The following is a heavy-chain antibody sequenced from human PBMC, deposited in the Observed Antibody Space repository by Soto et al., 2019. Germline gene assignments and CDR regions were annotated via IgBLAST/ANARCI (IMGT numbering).Heavy chain of an antibody. CDR3: ATPVTSGYQALEV. D-gene: IGHD3-22*01. CDR1: GGSISRSTYY. V-gene: IGHV4-39*01. Sequence: QLQLQESGPGLVKPSETLSLTCTVSGGSISRSTYYWAWLRQPPGKGLEWIGSIYSSGSTYYHPSLKSRATISVDTSRNQFFLRLSSVTATDTAVYYCATPVTSGYQALEVWGQGTMVTVSS. J-gene: IGHJ3*01. CDR2: IYSSGST.